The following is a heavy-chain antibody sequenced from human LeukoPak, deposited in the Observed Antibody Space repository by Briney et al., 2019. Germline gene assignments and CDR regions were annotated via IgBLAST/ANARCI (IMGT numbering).Heavy chain of an antibody. D-gene: IGHD1-20*01. J-gene: IGHJ4*02. CDR3: ARVTGYWDSGNYYFDY. CDR2: ISSGGGAT. V-gene: IGHV3-48*03. CDR1: GFTFSSYE. Sequence: PGGSLRLSCAASGFTFSSYEMNWVRQAPGKGLEWVSFISSGGGATYYVDSVKGRLTISRDNAKNSLYLQMNSLRADDTAVYYCARVTGYWDSGNYYFDYWGQGALVTVSS.